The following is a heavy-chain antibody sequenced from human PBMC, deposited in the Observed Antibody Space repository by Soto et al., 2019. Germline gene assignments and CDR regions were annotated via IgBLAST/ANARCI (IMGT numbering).Heavy chain of an antibody. V-gene: IGHV4-39*01. J-gene: IGHJ6*02. D-gene: IGHD3-10*01. Sequence: SETLSLTCTVSGGSISGSNYFWGWIRQSPGTGLEWLGTLYSSGSTYYNPSLKSRITMSLDTAKNQFSLSLGSVTAADTAVYYCTRRRFGVRGVTTMDVWGPGTTVTVSS. CDR2: LYSSGST. CDR3: TRRRFGVRGVTTMDV. CDR1: GGSISGSNYF.